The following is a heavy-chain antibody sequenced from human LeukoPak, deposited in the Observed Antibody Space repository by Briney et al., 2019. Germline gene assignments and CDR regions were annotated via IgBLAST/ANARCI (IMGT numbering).Heavy chain of an antibody. CDR1: GGSISGYY. V-gene: IGHV4-59*12. CDR2: IYYSAST. D-gene: IGHD3-3*01. J-gene: IGHJ6*02. CDR3: ARDTNFYGMAV. Sequence: SETLSLTCTVSGGSISGYYWSWIRQPPGKALEWIAYIYYSASTNYNPSLMSRVTMSVDTSKNQFSLKLSSVTAADTAVYYCARDTNFYGMAVWGQGTTVTVSS.